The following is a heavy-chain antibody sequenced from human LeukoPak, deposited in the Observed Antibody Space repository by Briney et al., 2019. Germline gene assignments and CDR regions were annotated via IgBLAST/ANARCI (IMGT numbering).Heavy chain of an antibody. CDR1: GGSFSGYY. CDR2: INHSGST. Sequence: SETLSLTCAVYGGSFSGYYWSWIRQPPGKGLEWIGEINHSGSTNYNPSLKSRVTISVDTSKNQFSLKLSSVTAADTAVYYCARIQLWSGFLTYGMDVWGQGTTVTVSS. J-gene: IGHJ6*02. CDR3: ARIQLWSGFLTYGMDV. D-gene: IGHD3-3*01. V-gene: IGHV4-34*01.